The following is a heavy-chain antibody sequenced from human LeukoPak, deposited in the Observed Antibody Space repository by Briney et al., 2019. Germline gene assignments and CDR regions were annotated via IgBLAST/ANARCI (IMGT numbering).Heavy chain of an antibody. J-gene: IGHJ4*02. D-gene: IGHD3-10*01. Sequence: GGSLRLSCAASGFTFSSYGMHWVRQAPGRGLEWVAVISYDGSNKYYADSVKGRFTISRDNSKNTLYLQMNSLRAEDTAVYFCARGLTGSGYGAFDLWGQGTLVTVSS. CDR1: GFTFSSYG. V-gene: IGHV3-33*08. CDR2: ISYDGSNK. CDR3: ARGLTGSGYGAFDL.